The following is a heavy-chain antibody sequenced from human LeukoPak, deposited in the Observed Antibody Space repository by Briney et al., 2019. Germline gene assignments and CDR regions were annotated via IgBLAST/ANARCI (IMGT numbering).Heavy chain of an antibody. CDR1: GGSISSSNYY. CDR3: ASEHKSSGYPFYAFDY. V-gene: IGHV4-39*07. CDR2: IYYSGST. D-gene: IGHD3-22*01. J-gene: IGHJ4*02. Sequence: SETLSLTCTVSGGSISSSNYYWGWIRQPPGKGLEWIGSIYYSGSTYYNPSLKSRVTISVGTSKNQFSLKLSSVTAADTAVYYCASEHKSSGYPFYAFDYWGQGTLVTVSS.